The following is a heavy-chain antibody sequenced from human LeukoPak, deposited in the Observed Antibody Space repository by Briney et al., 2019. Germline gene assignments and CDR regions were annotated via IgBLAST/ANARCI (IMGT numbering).Heavy chain of an antibody. Sequence: GGSLRLSCAVSGFTFSHYAMSWVRQAPGKGLEWVSAISGSGDRTDYADSVKGRFTISRDNSKSTLYLQMSSLRAEDTAIYYCAKVGLGGAYYDYWGQGTLVTVSS. CDR1: GFTFSHYA. D-gene: IGHD1-26*01. J-gene: IGHJ4*02. CDR2: ISGSGDRT. V-gene: IGHV3-23*01. CDR3: AKVGLGGAYYDY.